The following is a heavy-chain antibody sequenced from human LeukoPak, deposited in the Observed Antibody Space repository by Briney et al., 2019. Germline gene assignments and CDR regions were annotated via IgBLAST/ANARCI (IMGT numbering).Heavy chain of an antibody. J-gene: IGHJ4*02. CDR3: ARDRYYYGSGSYFFDY. V-gene: IGHV4-59*12. CDR1: GGSISSYY. Sequence: SETLSLTRTVSGGSISSYYWSWIRQPPGKGLEWIGYIYYSVTTYYNPSLRSRVTISVDTSKNQISLKVSSVTAADTAVYSCARDRYYYGSGSYFFDYWGQGTLVTVSS. CDR2: IYYSVTT. D-gene: IGHD3-10*01.